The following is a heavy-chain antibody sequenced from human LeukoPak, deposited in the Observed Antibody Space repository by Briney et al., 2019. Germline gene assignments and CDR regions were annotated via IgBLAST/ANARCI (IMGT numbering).Heavy chain of an antibody. CDR1: GFTFNNYS. CDR2: ISSSSTYI. J-gene: IGHJ4*02. V-gene: IGHV3-21*01. Sequence: PGGSLRLSCVASGFTFNNYSMNWVRQAPGKGLEWVSSISSSSTYIYHADSVKGRFTISRDNAKNSLYLQMNSLRAEDTAVYYCARDGGIYRTIDYWGQGTLVTVSS. CDR3: ARDGGIYRTIDY. D-gene: IGHD1-26*01.